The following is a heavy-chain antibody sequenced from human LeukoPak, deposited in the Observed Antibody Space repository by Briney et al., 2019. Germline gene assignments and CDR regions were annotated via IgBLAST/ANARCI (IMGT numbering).Heavy chain of an antibody. Sequence: SVKVSCKASGGTFSSYAISWVRQAPGQGLEWMGGIIPIFGTANYAQKFQGRVTITADESTSTAYMELRSLRSDDTAVYYCTRDLPYSSSWESIDYWGQGTLVTVSS. J-gene: IGHJ4*02. CDR3: TRDLPYSSSWESIDY. V-gene: IGHV1-69*13. CDR2: IIPIFGTA. CDR1: GGTFSSYA. D-gene: IGHD6-13*01.